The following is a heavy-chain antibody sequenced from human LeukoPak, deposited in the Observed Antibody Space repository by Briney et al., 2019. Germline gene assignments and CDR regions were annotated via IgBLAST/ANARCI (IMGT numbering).Heavy chain of an antibody. D-gene: IGHD3-22*01. CDR1: GYTFTGYY. V-gene: IGHV1-2*02. Sequence: ASVKVSCKASGYTFTGYYMHWVRQAPGQGVEWMGWINPNRGGTNYAQKFQGRVTMTRDTSISTAYMELRRLRSDDTAVYYCARDPYYYDSSGYYLFDYWGQGTLVTVSS. CDR2: INPNRGGT. CDR3: ARDPYYYDSSGYYLFDY. J-gene: IGHJ4*02.